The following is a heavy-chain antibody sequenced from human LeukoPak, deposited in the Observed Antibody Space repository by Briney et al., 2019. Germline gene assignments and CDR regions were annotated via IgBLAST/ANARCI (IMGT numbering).Heavy chain of an antibody. CDR2: IKGDGSET. V-gene: IGHV3-7*01. CDR1: GFTFSEFW. D-gene: IGHD2-21*01. CDR3: AREAYCGGPSCFGVNYMDV. Sequence: GGSLRLSCVASASGFTFSEFWMGWVRQAPGERLEWVANIKGDGSETYYVDSVKGRFTISRDNVKNSVYLQMNSLRADDTSMYRCAREAYCGGPSCFGVNYMDVWGKGTTVTVSS. J-gene: IGHJ6*03.